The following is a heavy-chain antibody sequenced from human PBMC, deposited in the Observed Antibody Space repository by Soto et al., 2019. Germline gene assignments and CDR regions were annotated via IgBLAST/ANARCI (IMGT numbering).Heavy chain of an antibody. V-gene: IGHV3-33*01. CDR3: ARKSGSYQSHLYYAFDI. J-gene: IGHJ3*02. CDR1: GFTFSSYG. Sequence: QVQLVESGGGVVQPGRSLRLSCAASGFTFSSYGMHWVRQAPGKGLEWVAVIWYDGSNKYYADSVKGRITISRDNSENTLYLQMNSLRAEDTAVYYCARKSGSYQSHLYYAFDIWGQGTMVTVSS. D-gene: IGHD1-26*01. CDR2: IWYDGSNK.